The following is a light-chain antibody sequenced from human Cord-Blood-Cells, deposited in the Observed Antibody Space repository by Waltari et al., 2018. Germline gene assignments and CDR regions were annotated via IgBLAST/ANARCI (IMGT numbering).Light chain of an antibody. J-gene: IGKJ1*01. CDR1: QSVLYSSNNKNY. V-gene: IGKV4-1*01. Sequence: DIVMTQSPDSLAVSLGERATINCKSSQSVLYSSNNKNYLAWYQQKPGQPPKLLMYWAPTRESGVLDRFSGSGSGTDFTLTISSRQAEDVAVYYCQQYYSTPQTFGQGTKVEIK. CDR2: WAP. CDR3: QQYYSTPQT.